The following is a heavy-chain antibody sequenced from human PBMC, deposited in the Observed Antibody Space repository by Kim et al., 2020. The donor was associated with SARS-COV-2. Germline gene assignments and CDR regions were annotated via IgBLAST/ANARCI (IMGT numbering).Heavy chain of an antibody. J-gene: IGHJ6*02. Sequence: SVKVSCKASGGTFSSYAISWVRQAPGQGLEWMGGIIPIFGTANYAQKFQGRVTITADESTSTAYMELSSLRSEDTAVYYCARVFTELNIPARSTERYYGMDVWGQGTTVTVSS. D-gene: IGHD6-13*01. V-gene: IGHV1-69*13. CDR1: GGTFSSYA. CDR2: IIPIFGTA. CDR3: ARVFTELNIPARSTERYYGMDV.